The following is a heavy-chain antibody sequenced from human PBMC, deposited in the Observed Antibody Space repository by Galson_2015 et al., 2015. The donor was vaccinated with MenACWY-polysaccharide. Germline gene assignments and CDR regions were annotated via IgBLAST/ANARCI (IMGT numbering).Heavy chain of an antibody. D-gene: IGHD2-15*01. J-gene: IGHJ5*01. V-gene: IGHV3-23*01. Sequence: SLRLSCAASGFTFSSYAMSWARQAPGKGLEWVSGISGTSRSAYYADSVRGRFTISRDNSKNTLYLQMSRLRAEDAAVYYCAKTRSGTAGSLKNWFDYWGQGTLVTVSS. CDR3: AKTRSGTAGSLKNWFDY. CDR2: ISGTSRSA. CDR1: GFTFSSYA.